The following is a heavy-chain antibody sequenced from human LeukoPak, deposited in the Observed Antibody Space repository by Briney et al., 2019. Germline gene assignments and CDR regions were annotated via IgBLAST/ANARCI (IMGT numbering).Heavy chain of an antibody. CDR1: GFPFSNYA. J-gene: IGHJ4*02. Sequence: PGGSLRLSCAASGFPFSNYAMNWVRQAPGKELEWVSSISESGDKTDYADSVRGRFTISRDNSQNTLYLQMNSLRVEDTALYYCAKQWVDCWGQGTLVTVSS. CDR3: AKQWVDC. V-gene: IGHV3-23*01. CDR2: ISESGDKT. D-gene: IGHD1-26*01.